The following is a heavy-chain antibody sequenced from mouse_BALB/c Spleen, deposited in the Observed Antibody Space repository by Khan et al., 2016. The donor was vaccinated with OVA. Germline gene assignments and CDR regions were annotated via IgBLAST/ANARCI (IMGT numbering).Heavy chain of an antibody. CDR1: GFSLTSYG. CDR3: ARREDI. CDR2: IWAGGST. J-gene: IGHJ2*01. V-gene: IGHV2-9*02. Sequence: QVQLKESGPGLVAPSQSLSITCTVSGFSLTSYGVHWVRQPSGKGLEWLGVIWAGGSTNYNSALMSRLSISKDNSKSQVFLKMNSLQTDDTDMYYCARREDIWGQGTTLTVSS. D-gene: IGHD1-3*01.